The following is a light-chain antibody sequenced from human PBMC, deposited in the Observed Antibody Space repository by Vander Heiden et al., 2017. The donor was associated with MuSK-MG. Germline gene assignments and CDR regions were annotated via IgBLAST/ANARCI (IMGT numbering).Light chain of an antibody. J-gene: IGKJ4*01. CDR3: QKDARNTPLT. CDR2: WAC. CDR1: PSDFYFPNNANY. V-gene: IGKV4-1*01. Sequence: SVMAQSPASLSLSLCHGAPITFNSSPSDFYFPNNANYLAWYQQKQGQPPKLLIYWACTREAGVAARCSGSGGGRDVTITISSRQEEEVAGDYCQKDARNTPLTFGGGTKVEIK.